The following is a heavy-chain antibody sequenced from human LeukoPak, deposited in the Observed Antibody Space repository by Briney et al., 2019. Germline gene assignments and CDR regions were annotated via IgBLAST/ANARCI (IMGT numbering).Heavy chain of an antibody. J-gene: IGHJ4*02. CDR1: GYPFSSFS. CDR2: ISSTSSTI. V-gene: IGHV3-48*02. CDR3: ARDLISGHYTFDY. Sequence: SGGSLRLSCAASGYPFSSFSMNWVRQAPGKGLEWVSYISSTSSTIYYADSVQGRFTVSRDNDKNSLYLQMNSLRDDDTAVYYCARDLISGHYTFDYWGQGTLVTVSS. D-gene: IGHD1-26*01.